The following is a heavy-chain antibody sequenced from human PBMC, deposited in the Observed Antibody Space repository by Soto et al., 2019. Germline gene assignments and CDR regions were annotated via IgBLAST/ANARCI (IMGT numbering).Heavy chain of an antibody. Sequence: QVQLQESGPGLVKPSQTLSLTCTVSGGSISSGGYYWSWIRQHPGKGLEWIGYIYDSGSTYYNPSLKSRVTISVDTSKNQLSLKLSSVTAADTAVYYCARDKASGVFDYWGQGTLVTVSS. V-gene: IGHV4-31*03. CDR1: GGSISSGGYY. D-gene: IGHD3-10*01. J-gene: IGHJ4*02. CDR2: IYDSGST. CDR3: ARDKASGVFDY.